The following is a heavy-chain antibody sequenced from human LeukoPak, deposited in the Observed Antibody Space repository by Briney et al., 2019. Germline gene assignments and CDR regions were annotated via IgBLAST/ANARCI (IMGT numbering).Heavy chain of an antibody. J-gene: IGHJ2*01. CDR1: GGSISNTNYY. Sequence: SETLSLTCSVSGGSISNTNYYWGWIRQPPGKGLEWVGSISSSGNSYYNPSLKSRVTISVDTSKNQCSLKLSSLTAADTAVYYCARPQAQLNWYFDLWGRGTLVTVSS. D-gene: IGHD1-1*01. CDR3: ARPQAQLNWYFDL. V-gene: IGHV4-39*01. CDR2: ISSSGNS.